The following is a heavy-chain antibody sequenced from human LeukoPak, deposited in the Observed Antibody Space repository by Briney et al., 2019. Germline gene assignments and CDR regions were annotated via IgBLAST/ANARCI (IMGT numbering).Heavy chain of an antibody. CDR2: IKQDGSEK. CDR3: ARVLIETRFIWFDP. Sequence: AGGSLRLSCAASGFTFSSYWMSWVRQAPGKGLEWVANIKQDGSEKYYVDSVKGRFTIFRDNAKNSLYLQMNSLRAEDTAVYYCARVLIETRFIWFDPWGQGTLVTVSS. V-gene: IGHV3-7*01. J-gene: IGHJ5*02. D-gene: IGHD2-8*01. CDR1: GFTFSSYW.